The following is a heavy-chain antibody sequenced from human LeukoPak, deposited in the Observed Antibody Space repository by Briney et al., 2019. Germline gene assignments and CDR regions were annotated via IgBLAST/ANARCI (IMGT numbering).Heavy chain of an antibody. CDR2: VSWNSGII. D-gene: IGHD5-18*01. CDR1: GFTFDDYA. J-gene: IGHJ4*02. CDR3: AKVYTYALKHYLDY. V-gene: IGHV3-9*03. Sequence: PGGSLRLSCAASGFTFDDYAMHWVRQAPGKGLEWVSGVSWNSGIIAYGDSVKGRFTIYRVNAKNSLYLQMNSLRPEDMAFYYCAKVYTYALKHYLDYWGQGTLVTVSS.